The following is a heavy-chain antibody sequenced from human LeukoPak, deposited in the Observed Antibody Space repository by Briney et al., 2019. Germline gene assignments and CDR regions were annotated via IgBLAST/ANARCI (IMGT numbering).Heavy chain of an antibody. V-gene: IGHV3-33*08. Sequence: GGSLRLSCAASGFIVSSSYMSWVRQAPGKGLEWVAVIWYDGSNKYYADSVKGRFTISRDNSKNTLYLQMNSLRAEDTAVYYCARVESPLNYYDSSEGEDAFDIWGQGTMVTVSS. D-gene: IGHD3-22*01. CDR2: IWYDGSNK. CDR3: ARVESPLNYYDSSEGEDAFDI. CDR1: GFIVSSSY. J-gene: IGHJ3*02.